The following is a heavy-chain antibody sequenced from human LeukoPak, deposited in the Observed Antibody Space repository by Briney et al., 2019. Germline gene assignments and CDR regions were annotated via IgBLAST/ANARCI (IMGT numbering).Heavy chain of an antibody. CDR1: GGSFGGYY. Sequence: SETLSLTCAVYGGSFGGYYWSWIRQPPGKGLEWIGEINHSGSTNYNPSLKSRVTISVDTSKNQFSLKLSSVTAADTAVYYCARGQRITIFGVVIGRNNWFDPWGQGTLVTVSS. J-gene: IGHJ5*02. D-gene: IGHD3-3*01. CDR2: INHSGST. V-gene: IGHV4-34*01. CDR3: ARGQRITIFGVVIGRNNWFDP.